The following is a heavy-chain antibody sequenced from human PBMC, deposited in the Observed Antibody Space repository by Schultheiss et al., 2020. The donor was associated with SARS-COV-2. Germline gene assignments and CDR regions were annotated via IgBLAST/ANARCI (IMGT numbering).Heavy chain of an antibody. Sequence: GGSLRLSCSASGFTFSSYAMHWVRQAPGKGLEWVAVISYDGSNKYYADSVKGRFTISRDNSKNTLYLQMNSLRVEDTAVYYCARDRGGSGSSLPWGFDYWGQGTLVTVSS. CDR2: ISYDGSNK. V-gene: IGHV3-30*04. D-gene: IGHD3-10*01. J-gene: IGHJ4*02. CDR3: ARDRGGSGSSLPWGFDY. CDR1: GFTFSSYA.